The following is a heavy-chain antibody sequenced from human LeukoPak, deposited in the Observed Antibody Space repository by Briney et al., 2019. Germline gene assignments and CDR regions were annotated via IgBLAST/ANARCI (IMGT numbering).Heavy chain of an antibody. J-gene: IGHJ4*02. CDR3: ALGVSRGLSYFHY. CDR1: GGSLDSNTYC. V-gene: IGHV4-39*01. CDR2: MDSSGNT. Sequence: PSETLSLPCTVSGGSLDSNTYCWGSLRQSPGRGLEWIGRMDSSGNTYNYPSRKSRVTISETTSKSKCGLKLPAVTAADTAVYYCALGVSRGLSYFHYWGQGTLVTVSS. D-gene: IGHD2-15*01.